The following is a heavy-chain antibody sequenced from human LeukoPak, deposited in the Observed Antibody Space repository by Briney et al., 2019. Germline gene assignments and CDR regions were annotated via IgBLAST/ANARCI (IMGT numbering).Heavy chain of an antibody. V-gene: IGHV1-46*01. CDR3: ARDVLRYFDDYYYGMDV. CDR2: INPSGGST. Sequence: ASVKVSCKASGYTFTSYYMHWVRQAPGQGLEWMGIINPSGGSTSYAQKFQGRVTMTTDTSTSTAYMELRSLRSDDTAVYYCARDVLRYFDDYYYGMDVWGQGTTVTVSS. D-gene: IGHD3-9*01. J-gene: IGHJ6*02. CDR1: GYTFTSYY.